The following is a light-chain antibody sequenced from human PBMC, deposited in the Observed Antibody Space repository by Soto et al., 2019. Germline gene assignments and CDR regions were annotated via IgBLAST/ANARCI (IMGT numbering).Light chain of an antibody. Sequence: QSVLTQPASVSGSPGQSITISCTGTSSDVGSYNLVSWYQQDPGKAPKLMIYEVSKRPSGVSNRFSGSKSGNTASLTISGLPADDEADYYCCSYAGSSTFYVFGTGTKLTVL. CDR3: CSYAGSSTFYV. CDR1: SSDVGSYNL. V-gene: IGLV2-23*02. CDR2: EVS. J-gene: IGLJ1*01.